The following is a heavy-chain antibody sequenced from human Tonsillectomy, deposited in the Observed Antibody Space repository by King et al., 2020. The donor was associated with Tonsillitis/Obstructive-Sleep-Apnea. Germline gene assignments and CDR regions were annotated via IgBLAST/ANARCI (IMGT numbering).Heavy chain of an antibody. J-gene: IGHJ4*02. Sequence: QLQESGPGLVKPSQTLSLTCSVSGGSISSGGYYWSWIRQPPGKGLEWIGYIYYSGSTYYNPSLKSRVTISVDTSKSQFSLKLSSVTAADTAVYYCARDLGSGYHYIDYWGQGTLVTVSS. V-gene: IGHV4-31*03. D-gene: IGHD5-12*01. CDR1: GGSISSGGYY. CDR2: IYYSGST. CDR3: ARDLGSGYHYIDY.